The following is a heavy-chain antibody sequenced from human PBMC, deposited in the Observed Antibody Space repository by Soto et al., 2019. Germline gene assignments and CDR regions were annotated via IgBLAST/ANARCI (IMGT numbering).Heavy chain of an antibody. D-gene: IGHD4-17*01. CDR3: AREGFATTVGTALDY. CDR2: IVPISGTA. J-gene: IGHJ4*02. Sequence: SVKVSCRASGGTFSSYAISWVRQAPGQGREWMGGIVPISGTAHYAQKFQGRFMITADESTSTAYMEMSSLRAEDTAVYYWAREGFATTVGTALDYWGQGTLVTVSS. CDR1: GGTFSSYA. V-gene: IGHV1-69*13.